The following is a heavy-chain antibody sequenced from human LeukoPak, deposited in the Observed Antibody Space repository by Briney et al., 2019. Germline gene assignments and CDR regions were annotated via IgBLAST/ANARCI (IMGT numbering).Heavy chain of an antibody. Sequence: PSETLSLTCAVSGGSISSSNWWSWVRQPPGKGLEWIGEIYHSGSTNYNLSLKSRVTISVDKSKNQFSLKLSSVTAADTAVYYCASYDSSGYSEPEYFQHWGQGTLVAVSS. CDR3: ASYDSSGYSEPEYFQH. CDR2: IYHSGST. V-gene: IGHV4-4*02. J-gene: IGHJ1*01. D-gene: IGHD3-22*01. CDR1: GGSISSSNW.